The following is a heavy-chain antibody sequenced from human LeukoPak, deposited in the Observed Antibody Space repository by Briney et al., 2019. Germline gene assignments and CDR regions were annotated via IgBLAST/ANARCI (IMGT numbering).Heavy chain of an antibody. V-gene: IGHV3-23*01. CDR3: AKRPARPKPFDC. D-gene: IGHD1-14*01. Sequence: GGSLRLSCAGSGFTFINYGMTWVRQAPGKGLEWVSSIDGSGTYTYYADSVKGWFTISRDNSKNTVYLQMNSLRAEDTAIYYCAKRPARPKPFDCWGQGTLVTVSS. CDR2: IDGSGTYT. CDR1: GFTFINYG. J-gene: IGHJ4*02.